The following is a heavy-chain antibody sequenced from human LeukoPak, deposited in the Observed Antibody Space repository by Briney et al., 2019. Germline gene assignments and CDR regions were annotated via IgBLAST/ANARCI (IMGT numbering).Heavy chain of an antibody. V-gene: IGHV3-21*01. J-gene: IGHJ4*02. CDR2: ISSSSSCI. Sequence: GGSLRLSCAASGFTFSSYSMNWVRQAPGKGLEWVSSISSSSSCIYYADSVKGRFTISRDNAKNSLYLQMNSLRAEDTAVYYCAGALEGYSYGTTFDYWGQGTLVTVSS. D-gene: IGHD5-18*01. CDR1: GFTFSSYS. CDR3: AGALEGYSYGTTFDY.